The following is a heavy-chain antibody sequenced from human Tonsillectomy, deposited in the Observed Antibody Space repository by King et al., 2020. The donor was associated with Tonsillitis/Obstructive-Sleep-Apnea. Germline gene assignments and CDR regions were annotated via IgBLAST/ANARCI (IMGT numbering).Heavy chain of an antibody. V-gene: IGHV1-69*01. Sequence: VQLVQSGAEVKKPGSSVKVSCKASGGTFSNYAISWVRQAPGQGFEWMGGIIPIFGASDYAQKFQGRVTITADESTSTAYMELSSLRSEDTAVYYCARSGFCSGGSCYSLYWYFDLWGRGPLVTVSS. CDR1: GGTFSNYA. CDR2: IIPIFGAS. D-gene: IGHD2-15*01. J-gene: IGHJ2*01. CDR3: ARSGFCSGGSCYSLYWYFDL.